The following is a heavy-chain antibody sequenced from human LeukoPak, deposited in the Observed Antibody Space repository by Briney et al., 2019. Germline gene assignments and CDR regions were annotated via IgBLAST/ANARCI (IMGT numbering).Heavy chain of an antibody. CDR3: ARDFYASGFYFWFDP. D-gene: IGHD2/OR15-2a*01. J-gene: IGHJ5*02. V-gene: IGHV4-4*07. Sequence: PSETLSLTCAVYGGSFSGYYWSWIRQPAGKGLEWIGRISPSGTTHYNPSLGSRVTMSVDTSKSYFSLRLSSVTAADTAVYYCARDFYASGFYFWFDPWGQGILVTVSS. CDR2: ISPSGTT. CDR1: GGSFSGYY.